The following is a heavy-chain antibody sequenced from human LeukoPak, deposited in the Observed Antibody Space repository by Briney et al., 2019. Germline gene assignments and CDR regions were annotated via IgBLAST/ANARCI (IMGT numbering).Heavy chain of an antibody. J-gene: IGHJ2*01. CDR1: GGTFGSYV. D-gene: IGHD5-18*01. CDR2: IIPIFGTA. Sequence: SVKVSCKASGGTFGSYVISWVRQAPGQGLEWMGGIIPIFGTAHYAQKFQGRLTITADESTSTVYMEMSSLRSEDTAMYYCAKEGDTAMVTGYFDLWGRGTLVTVSA. V-gene: IGHV1-69*01. CDR3: AKEGDTAMVTGYFDL.